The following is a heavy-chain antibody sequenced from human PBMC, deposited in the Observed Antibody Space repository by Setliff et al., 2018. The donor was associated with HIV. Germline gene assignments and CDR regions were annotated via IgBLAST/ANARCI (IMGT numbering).Heavy chain of an antibody. CDR2: VNADNGNT. Sequence: SVKVSCKASGYTFTSYALHWVRQAPGQRLEWMGWVNADNGNTKYSEKFQGRVIMTRNTSITTAYMQVTRLRSDDTAVYYCARGSFGGSYSSFWGQGTLVTVSS. J-gene: IGHJ4*02. D-gene: IGHD1-26*01. CDR1: GYTFTSYA. CDR3: ARGSFGGSYSSF. V-gene: IGHV1-3*01.